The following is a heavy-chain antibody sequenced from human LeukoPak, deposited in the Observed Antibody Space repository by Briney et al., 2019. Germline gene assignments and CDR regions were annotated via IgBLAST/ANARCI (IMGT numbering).Heavy chain of an antibody. CDR1: GFTFVNYG. Sequence: PGGSLRLSCAASGFTFVNYGMSWVRQAPGKGLEFVSAINGTGVNTYCADSVKGRFIISKDNSKNTLHLQMNSLRAEDTAVYYCAKEAGARFPFDYWGQGILVTVSS. V-gene: IGHV3-23*01. J-gene: IGHJ4*02. D-gene: IGHD6-19*01. CDR3: AKEAGARFPFDY. CDR2: INGTGVNT.